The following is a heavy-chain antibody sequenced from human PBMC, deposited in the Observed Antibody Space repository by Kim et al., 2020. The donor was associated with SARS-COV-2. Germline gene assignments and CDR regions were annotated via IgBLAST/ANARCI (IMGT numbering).Heavy chain of an antibody. D-gene: IGHD5-18*01. CDR3: GRLHRYSYGCVDS. CDR1: GGSISNDNYY. V-gene: IGHV4-39*01. CDR2: IYYSGSV. Sequence: SETLSLTCTVSGGSISNDNYYWGWIRQPPGKGLEWIGSIYYSGSVYFHPSLKSRVTISVDTSKNQLSLRLTSVTAADTAVYYCGRLHRYSYGCVDSWGPGTLVTVSS. J-gene: IGHJ4*02.